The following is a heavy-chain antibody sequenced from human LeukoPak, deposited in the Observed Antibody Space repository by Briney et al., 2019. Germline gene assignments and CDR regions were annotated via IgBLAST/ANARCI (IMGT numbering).Heavy chain of an antibody. CDR3: ARDGRADAFDI. D-gene: IGHD5-24*01. CDR1: GGSISSGDYY. V-gene: IGHV4-30-4*08. J-gene: IGHJ3*02. CDR2: IYYSGST. Sequence: SQTLSLTCTVSGGSISSGDYYWSWIRQPPGKGLEWIGCIYYSGSTYYNPSLKSRVTISVDTSKNQFSLKLSSVTAADTAVYYCARDGRADAFDIWGQGTMVTVSS.